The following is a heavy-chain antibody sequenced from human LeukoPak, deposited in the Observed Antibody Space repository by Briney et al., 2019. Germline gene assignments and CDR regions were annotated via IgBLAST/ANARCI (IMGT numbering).Heavy chain of an antibody. V-gene: IGHV3-30*18. J-gene: IGHJ4*02. D-gene: IGHD3-10*01. CDR1: GFTFSSYG. CDR3: ANLPHYYGSGSYYNVDY. Sequence: GGSLRLSCAASGFTFSSYGMHWVRQAPGKGLEWVAVISYDGSNKYYADSVKGRFTTSRDNSKNTLYLQLNSLRAEDTAVYYCANLPHYYGSGSYYNVDYWGQGTLVTVSS. CDR2: ISYDGSNK.